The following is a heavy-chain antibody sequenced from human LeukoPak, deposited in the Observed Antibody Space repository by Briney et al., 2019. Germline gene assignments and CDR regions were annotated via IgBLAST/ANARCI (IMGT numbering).Heavy chain of an antibody. CDR2: ISSSSSTI. J-gene: IGHJ6*02. Sequence: GGSLRLSCAASGFTFSSYSMNWVRQAPGKGLEWVSYISSSSSTIYYADSVKGRFTISRDNAKNSLYLQMNSLRAEDTALYYCAKDMRSSTSLGMDVWGQGTTVTVSS. CDR3: AKDMRSSTSLGMDV. D-gene: IGHD2-2*01. CDR1: GFTFSSYS. V-gene: IGHV3-48*01.